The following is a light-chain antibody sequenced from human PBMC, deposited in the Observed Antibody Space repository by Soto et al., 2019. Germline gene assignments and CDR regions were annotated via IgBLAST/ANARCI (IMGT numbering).Light chain of an antibody. V-gene: IGKV3-20*01. CDR3: QQYVSSPWA. CDR2: GAS. Sequence: EIVLTQSPGTLSLSPGERATLSCRASQSVSSSYLAWYQQKTGQAPRLLIYGASSRATGIPDRFSGSGSGTDFTLTISRLETEEFAVYYCQQYVSSPWAFGQGTKVDIK. CDR1: QSVSSSY. J-gene: IGKJ1*01.